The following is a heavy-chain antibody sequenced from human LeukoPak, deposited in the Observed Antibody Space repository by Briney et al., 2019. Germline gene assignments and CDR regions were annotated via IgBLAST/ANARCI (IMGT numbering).Heavy chain of an antibody. Sequence: PSETLSLTCTVSGGSISSSSSYWGWIRQSPGKGLEWIGSVYYSGSTYYNPSVKSRVTISVDTSKNQFSLNLSSVTAADTAVYFCARNRSIAVTGIGRPNAFDIWGQGTMVTVAS. J-gene: IGHJ3*02. CDR3: ARNRSIAVTGIGRPNAFDI. CDR2: VYYSGST. CDR1: GGSISSSSSY. D-gene: IGHD6-19*01. V-gene: IGHV4-39*01.